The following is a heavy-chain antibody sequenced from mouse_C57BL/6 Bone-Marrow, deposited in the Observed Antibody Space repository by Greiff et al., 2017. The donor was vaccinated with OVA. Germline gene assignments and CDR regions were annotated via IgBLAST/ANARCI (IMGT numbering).Heavy chain of an antibody. CDR3: TKGRYYDSSGGFAY. J-gene: IGHJ3*01. D-gene: IGHD1-1*01. CDR1: GYTFTSYW. V-gene: IGHV1-5*01. Sequence: EVQLQQSGTVLARPGASVKMSCKTSGYTFTSYWMHWVKQRPGQGLEWRGAIYPGNSDTSYNQKFKGKAKLTAVTSASTAYMELSSLTNEDSAVYYCTKGRYYDSSGGFAYWGQGTLVTVSA. CDR2: IYPGNSDT.